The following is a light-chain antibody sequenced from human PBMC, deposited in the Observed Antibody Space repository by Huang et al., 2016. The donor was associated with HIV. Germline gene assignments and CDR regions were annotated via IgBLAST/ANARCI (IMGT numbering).Light chain of an antibody. Sequence: EIVMTQSPATLSVSPGERATLSCRASQSVSNNLAWYQQKLGQAPRLLIYGASTRATGIPARFGGSGSGTDFTLTISSLQSEDFAVYYCQQYSDWPLWTFGQGSKVEIK. J-gene: IGKJ1*01. CDR2: GAS. CDR3: QQYSDWPLWT. CDR1: QSVSNN. V-gene: IGKV3-15*01.